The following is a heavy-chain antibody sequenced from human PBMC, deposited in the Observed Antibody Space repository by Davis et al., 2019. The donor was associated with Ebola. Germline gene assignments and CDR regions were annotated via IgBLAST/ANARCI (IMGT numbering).Heavy chain of an antibody. CDR1: GFTFNDYA. CDR3: AKDVMSSGWYLGYFDL. V-gene: IGHV3-9*01. D-gene: IGHD6-19*01. CDR2: INWNSAYI. J-gene: IGHJ2*01. Sequence: GESLKISCAASGFTFNDYAMHWVRQVPGTGLEWVSGINWNSAYIGYADSVKGRFTISRDNAKNSLYLQLNSLRAEDTALYYCAKDVMSSGWYLGYFDLWGRGTLVTVSS.